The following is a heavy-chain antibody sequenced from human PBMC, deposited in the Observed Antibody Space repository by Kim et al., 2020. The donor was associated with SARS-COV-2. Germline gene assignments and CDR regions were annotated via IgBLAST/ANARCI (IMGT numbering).Heavy chain of an antibody. J-gene: IGHJ4*01. D-gene: IGHD6-19*01. CDR2: ISSNGGST. CDR3: ERVSGYSSGWYYFDY. Sequence: GGSLRLSCAASGFTFSSYAMHWVRQAPGKGLEYVSAISSNGGSTFYANAVKGRFTISRDNSKNTLYLQMGSLRAEDMAVYYCERVSGYSSGWYYFDYWG. V-gene: IGHV3-64*01. CDR1: GFTFSSYA.